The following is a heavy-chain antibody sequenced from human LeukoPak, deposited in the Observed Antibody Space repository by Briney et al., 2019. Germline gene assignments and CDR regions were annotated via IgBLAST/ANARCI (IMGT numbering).Heavy chain of an antibody. J-gene: IGHJ4*02. D-gene: IGHD6-13*01. CDR1: GGSISSGSYY. CDR3: ARGSSAAAAYYFDY. CDR2: IYTSGST. Sequence: PSETLSLTCTVSGGSISSGSYYWSWIRQPAGKGLEWIGRIYTSGSTNYNPSLKSRVTISVDTSKNQFSLKLSSVTAADTAVYYCARGSSAAAAYYFDYWGQGTLVTVSS. V-gene: IGHV4-61*02.